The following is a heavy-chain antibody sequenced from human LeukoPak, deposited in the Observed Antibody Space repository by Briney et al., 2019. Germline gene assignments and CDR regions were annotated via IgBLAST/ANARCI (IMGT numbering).Heavy chain of an antibody. D-gene: IGHD4-17*01. V-gene: IGHV1-24*01. J-gene: IGHJ4*02. CDR1: GYSPTDFY. CDR2: FDPEDGEP. CDR3: AKSHGDYGLLDY. Sequence: GGSVKVSCKVSGYSPTDFYLLRVGQAPGKRGEGMGGFDPEDGEPIYAQKFQGRLSMTEDTSKDTGYMELRTLRSEDTALYYCAKSHGDYGLLDYWGQGTLVTVSS.